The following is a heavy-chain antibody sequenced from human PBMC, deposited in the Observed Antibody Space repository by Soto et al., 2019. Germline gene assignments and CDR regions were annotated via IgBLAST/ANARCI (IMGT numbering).Heavy chain of an antibody. D-gene: IGHD1-1*01. V-gene: IGHV5-51*01. CDR3: ARRATTRLSYYYYGMDV. Sequence: PGESLKISCKGSGYSFTSYWIVWVRQMPGKGLEGMGIIYPGDSDTRYSPSFQGQVTISADKSISTAYLQWSSLKASDTAMYYCARRATTRLSYYYYGMDVWGQGTTVTVSS. J-gene: IGHJ6*02. CDR1: GYSFTSYW. CDR2: IYPGDSDT.